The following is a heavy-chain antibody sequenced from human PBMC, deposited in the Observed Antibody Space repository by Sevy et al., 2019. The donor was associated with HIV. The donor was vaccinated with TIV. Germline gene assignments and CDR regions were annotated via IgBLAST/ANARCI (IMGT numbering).Heavy chain of an antibody. V-gene: IGHV3-23*01. Sequence: GGSLRLSCAASGFTFDSYAMHWVRQVAGKGLEWVSTISGSGYATYYADSVKGRFLISRDTSRNPLYLQMNSLRVEVSAVDFCAKDRVTVFGVVVTFDSWGQGTLVTVSS. CDR2: ISGSGYAT. D-gene: IGHD3-3*01. J-gene: IGHJ4*02. CDR1: GFTFDSYA. CDR3: AKDRVTVFGVVVTFDS.